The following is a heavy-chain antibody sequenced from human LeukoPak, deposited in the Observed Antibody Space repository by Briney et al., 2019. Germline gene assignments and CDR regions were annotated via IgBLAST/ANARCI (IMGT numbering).Heavy chain of an antibody. CDR2: IDWDDDK. CDR3: ARSGAFGGGRWYFDY. Sequence: SGPALVKPTQTLTLTCTFSGFSLSTSGMRESWIRQPPGKALEWLARIDWDDDKFYSTSLKTRLTISKDTSKNQVVLTMTNMDPVDTATYYCARSGAFGGGRWYFDYWGQGTLVTVSS. V-gene: IGHV2-70*04. D-gene: IGHD3-16*01. J-gene: IGHJ4*02. CDR1: GFSLSTSGMR.